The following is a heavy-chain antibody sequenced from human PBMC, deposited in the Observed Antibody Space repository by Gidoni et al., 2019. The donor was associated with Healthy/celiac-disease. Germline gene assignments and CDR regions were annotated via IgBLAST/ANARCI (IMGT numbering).Heavy chain of an antibody. CDR2: IIPILGIA. CDR3: ARDAYGDY. J-gene: IGHJ4*02. Sequence: PGQGLEWMGRIIPILGIANYAQKFQGRVTITADKSTSTAYMELSSLRSEDTAVYYCARDAYGDYWGQGTLVTVSS. V-gene: IGHV1-69*04. D-gene: IGHD3-10*01.